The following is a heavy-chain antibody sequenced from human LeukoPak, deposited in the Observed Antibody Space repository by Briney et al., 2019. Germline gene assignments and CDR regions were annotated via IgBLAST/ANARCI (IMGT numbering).Heavy chain of an antibody. Sequence: GGSLRLSCAASGFTFSNYWMHWVRQAPGKGLFWVSRINGDGSSTNYADSVKGRFTISRDNAKNTLYLQMNSLRAEDTAVYYCARGGQPTDFWGQGALVTVSS. CDR3: ARGGQPTDF. CDR1: GFTFSNYW. J-gene: IGHJ4*02. D-gene: IGHD1-26*01. V-gene: IGHV3-74*01. CDR2: INGDGSST.